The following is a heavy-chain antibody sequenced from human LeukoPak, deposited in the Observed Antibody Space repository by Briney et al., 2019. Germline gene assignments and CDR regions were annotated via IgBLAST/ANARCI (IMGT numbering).Heavy chain of an antibody. D-gene: IGHD2-2*02. Sequence: SETLSLTCTVSGGSVSSGTYYWSWIRQPPGKGLEWIGYIYYSRTTNYNPSLKSRVTISVDTSKNQFSLKLNSVTAADTAVYYCTRGPLIPATAIDNWFDPWGQGTLVTVSS. CDR2: IYYSRTT. V-gene: IGHV4-61*01. CDR1: GGSVSSGTYY. J-gene: IGHJ5*02. CDR3: TRGPLIPATAIDNWFDP.